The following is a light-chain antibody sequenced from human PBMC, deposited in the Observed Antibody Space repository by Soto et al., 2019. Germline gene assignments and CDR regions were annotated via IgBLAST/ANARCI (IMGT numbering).Light chain of an antibody. Sequence: EIVLTQSPGTLSLSPGDRATLSCRASQTIRNNYLAWYQQKPGQAPRLLIYGASSRAAGSPDRFSGSGSGTDFTLTISRLEPEDFAVYYCQQTGRTFGPGTKVDIK. CDR3: QQTGRT. CDR1: QTIRNNY. J-gene: IGKJ2*01. V-gene: IGKV3-20*01. CDR2: GAS.